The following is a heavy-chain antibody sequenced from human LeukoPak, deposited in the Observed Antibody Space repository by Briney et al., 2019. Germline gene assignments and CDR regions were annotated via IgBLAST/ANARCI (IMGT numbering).Heavy chain of an antibody. CDR2: IYYSGST. Sequence: PSETLSLTRTVSGGSISSNYWNWIRQPPGKGLEWIGYIYYSGSTNYNPSLESRVTISVDTSKNQFSLKLSSVTAADTAVYYCARVMGTYVWGSYRSAENDYWGQGTLVTVSS. CDR1: GGSISSNY. J-gene: IGHJ4*02. V-gene: IGHV4-59*12. D-gene: IGHD3-16*02. CDR3: ARVMGTYVWGSYRSAENDY.